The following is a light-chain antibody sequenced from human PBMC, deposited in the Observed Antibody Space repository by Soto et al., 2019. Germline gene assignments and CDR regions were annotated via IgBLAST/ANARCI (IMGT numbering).Light chain of an antibody. CDR3: QRYDSLRT. CDR1: QSVRSNF. J-gene: IGKJ1*01. CDR2: GAS. Sequence: EIVLTQSPGTLSLSQGERATLSCRASQSVRSNFLAWYQQKPGQAPRLLIYGASNRATGIPDRFSGSGSGTDFTLTITRLEPEDFAMYYCQRYDSLRTFGQGTKVEF. V-gene: IGKV3-20*01.